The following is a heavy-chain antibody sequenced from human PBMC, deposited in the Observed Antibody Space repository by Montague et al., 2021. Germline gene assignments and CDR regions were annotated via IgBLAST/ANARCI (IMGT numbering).Heavy chain of an antibody. D-gene: IGHD4-17*01. CDR3: ARVGATVTAPFDF. V-gene: IGHV4-31*11. J-gene: IGHJ4*02. Sequence: TLSLTCAVSGGSISSTAYYWSWIRQHPGKGLEWIGYIYYSGSTYYNPSLKSRVTISVDTSQNQFSLNLNSVTAADTAVYYCARVGATVTAPFDFWGQGILVTVSS. CDR2: IYYSGST. CDR1: GGSISSTAYY.